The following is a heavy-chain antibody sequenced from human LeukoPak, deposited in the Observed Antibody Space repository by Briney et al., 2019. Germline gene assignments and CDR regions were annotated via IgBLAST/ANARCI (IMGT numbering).Heavy chain of an antibody. J-gene: IGHJ4*02. CDR1: GFTVSSNY. Sequence: GSLRLSCAASGFTVSSNYMSWVRQAPGKGLEWVSAISGSGGSTYYADSVKGRFTISRDNSKNTLYLQMNSLRAEDTAVYYCAKIGYSTLYYFDYWGQGTLVTVST. CDR3: AKIGYSTLYYFDY. D-gene: IGHD6-13*01. CDR2: ISGSGGST. V-gene: IGHV3-23*01.